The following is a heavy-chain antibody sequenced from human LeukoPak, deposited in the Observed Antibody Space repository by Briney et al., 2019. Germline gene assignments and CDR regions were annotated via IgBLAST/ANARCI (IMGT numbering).Heavy chain of an antibody. CDR2: IKTGGSTT. D-gene: IGHD6-13*01. J-gene: IGHJ4*02. CDR3: ARGSSWSLDY. CDR1: GFTFSRYW. Sequence: QSGGSLRLSCAASGFTFSRYWMHWARQAPGKGLVWVSHIKTGGSTTSYADSVKGRFTVSRDNAKNTLYLQMNSLRVEDTAVYYCARGSSWSLDYWGQGTLVTVSS. V-gene: IGHV3-74*01.